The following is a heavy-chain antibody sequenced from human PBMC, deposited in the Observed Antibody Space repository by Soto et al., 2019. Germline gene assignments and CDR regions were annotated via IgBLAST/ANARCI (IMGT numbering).Heavy chain of an antibody. Sequence: QMQLQESGPGLVKPSETLSLTCTVSGGSLSSYYWSWIRQPAGKGLGWSGRISTSGSSNYYPSLMSRVTMSGDTSKNQFCRRLSSVTGADTAVYYGARGSCRSSSCYGFDYWGQGTLVTVSS. CDR1: GGSLSSYY. D-gene: IGHD2-2*01. CDR2: ISTSGSS. V-gene: IGHV4-4*07. J-gene: IGHJ4*02. CDR3: ARGSCRSSSCYGFDY.